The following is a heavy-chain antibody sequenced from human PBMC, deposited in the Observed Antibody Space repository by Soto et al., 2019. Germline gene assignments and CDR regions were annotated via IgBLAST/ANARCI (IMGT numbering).Heavy chain of an antibody. CDR1: VDIVSSNSAA. J-gene: IGHJ3*01. Sequence: PSQTLSLTCAISVDIVSSNSAAGNWIMQSPSRGLEWLGRTYYRSKWYNHYAASAKGRITVNPDTSKNQFSLHLNSVTPEDTAVYYCARGKYSGFDVWGQGTMVTVSS. V-gene: IGHV6-1*01. D-gene: IGHD2-15*01. CDR3: ARGKYSGFDV. CDR2: TYYRSKWYN.